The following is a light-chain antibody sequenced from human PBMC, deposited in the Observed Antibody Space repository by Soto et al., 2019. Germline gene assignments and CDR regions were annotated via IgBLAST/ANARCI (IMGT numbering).Light chain of an antibody. V-gene: IGLV1-40*01. J-gene: IGLJ2*01. CDR2: GNS. CDR1: TSNIGAGYD. Sequence: QSVLPQPPSVAGAPGQRVTISCTGSTSNIGAGYDVNWYQQLPGTAPKLLISGNSNRPSGVPDRFSGSKYGTSASLAITGLQAEDEADDYCQSYDSSLSARDVVFGGGTKLTLL. CDR3: QSYDSSLSARDVV.